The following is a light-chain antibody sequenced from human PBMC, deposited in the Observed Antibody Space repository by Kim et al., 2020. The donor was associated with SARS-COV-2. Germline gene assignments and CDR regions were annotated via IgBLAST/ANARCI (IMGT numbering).Light chain of an antibody. CDR1: SNNVGYQG. J-gene: IGLJ3*02. Sequence: LTQPPSVSKGLRQTATLTCTGNSNNVGYQGAAWLQQHQGHPPKLLSSRNNNRPSGISERLSASRSGNTASLTITGLQPEDEADYYCSAWDNSLNVWVLGGGTQLAVL. CDR2: RNN. CDR3: SAWDNSLNVWV. V-gene: IGLV10-54*01.